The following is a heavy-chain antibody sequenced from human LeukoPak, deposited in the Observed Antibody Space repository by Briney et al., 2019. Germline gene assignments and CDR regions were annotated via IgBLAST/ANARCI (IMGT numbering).Heavy chain of an antibody. J-gene: IGHJ3*02. CDR2: IRYDGSNK. CDR3: ARDLIIWGASLLGAFDI. V-gene: IGHV3-30*02. Sequence: GGSLRLSCAASGFTFSSYGMHWVRQAPGKGLEWVAFIRYDGSNKHYADSVKGRFTISRDNSKNTLYLQMNSLRAEDTAVYYCARDLIIWGASLLGAFDIWGQGTMVTVSS. D-gene: IGHD3-16*01. CDR1: GFTFSSYG.